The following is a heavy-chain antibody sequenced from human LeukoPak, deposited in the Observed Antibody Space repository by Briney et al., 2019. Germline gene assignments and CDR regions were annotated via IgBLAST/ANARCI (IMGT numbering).Heavy chain of an antibody. CDR2: SRNKANGYST. V-gene: IGHV3-72*01. CDR1: GFIFSDHY. J-gene: IGHJ3*02. CDR3: ARGFHSFDI. Sequence: GVSLRLSCAASGFIFSDHYMDWVRQAPGKGLEWVARSRNKANGYSTVYAASVQGRFTISRDESQNSLYLQMNSLITEDTAVYFCARGFHSFDIWGQGTVVTVSS.